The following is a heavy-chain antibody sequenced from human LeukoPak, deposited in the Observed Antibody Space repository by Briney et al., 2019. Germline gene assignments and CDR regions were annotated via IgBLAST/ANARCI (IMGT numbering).Heavy chain of an antibody. CDR3: AKDPPYDSSGYYSATAFDI. J-gene: IGHJ3*02. V-gene: IGHV3-23*01. CDR2: ISGSGGST. CDR1: GFTFSSYA. D-gene: IGHD3-22*01. Sequence: GGSLRLSCAASGFTFSSYAMSWVRQAPGKGLEWVSAISGSGGSTYYADSVKGRFTISRDNSKNTLYLQMNSLRAEDTAVYYCAKDPPYDSSGYYSATAFDIWGQGTMVTVSS.